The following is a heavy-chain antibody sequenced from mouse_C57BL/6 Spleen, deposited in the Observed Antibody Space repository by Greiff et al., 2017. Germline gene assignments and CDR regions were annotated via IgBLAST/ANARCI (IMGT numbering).Heavy chain of an antibody. CDR3: ARERDGYLYAMDY. J-gene: IGHJ4*01. V-gene: IGHV1-72*01. Sequence: QVQLQQPGAELVKPGASVKLSCKASGYTFTSYWMHWVKQKPGRGLEWIGRIDPNSGGTKYNEKFKSKATLTVDKPSSTAYMQLNSLTSEDSAVEYCARERDGYLYAMDYWGQRTSVTYSS. CDR2: IDPNSGGT. CDR1: GYTFTSYW. D-gene: IGHD2-3*01.